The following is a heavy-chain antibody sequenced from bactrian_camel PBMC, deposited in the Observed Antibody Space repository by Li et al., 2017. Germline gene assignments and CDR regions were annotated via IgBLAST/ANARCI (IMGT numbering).Heavy chain of an antibody. V-gene: IGHV3S40*01. CDR2: IYRGGRTT. D-gene: IGHD2*01. CDR3: AADFDWEWCDDEYTY. Sequence: VQLVESGGGSVQAGGSLRLSCQDAGYRYSTYYSAYCMGWFRQAPGKEREGVAAIYRGGRTTYYPDSVKGRFAISQDSAENAMYLQMNSLKPEDTAMYYCAADFDWEWCDDEYTYWGRGTQVTVS. CDR1: GYRYSTYY. J-gene: IGHJ4*01.